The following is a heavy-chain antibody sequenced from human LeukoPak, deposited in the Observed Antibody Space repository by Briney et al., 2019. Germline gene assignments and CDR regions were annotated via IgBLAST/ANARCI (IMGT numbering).Heavy chain of an antibody. Sequence: GASVKVSCKAYGYSFTGYYMHWVRQTPGQGLEWMGIINPSGGSTSYAQKFQGRVTMTRDMSTSTVYMELSSLRSEDTAVYYCARGGIVGEEGFDYWDQGTLVTVSS. J-gene: IGHJ4*02. D-gene: IGHD1-26*01. CDR3: ARGGIVGEEGFDY. V-gene: IGHV1-46*01. CDR1: GYSFTGYY. CDR2: INPSGGST.